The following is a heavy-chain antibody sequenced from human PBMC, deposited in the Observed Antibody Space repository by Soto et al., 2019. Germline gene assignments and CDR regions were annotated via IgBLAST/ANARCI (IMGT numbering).Heavy chain of an antibody. CDR3: ATESGSTYGYFDH. CDR2: ISNSGST. D-gene: IGHD1-26*01. CDR1: GGSVTSDEDY. J-gene: IGHJ4*02. V-gene: IGHV4-30-4*01. Sequence: TLSLTCPVSGGSVTSDEDYWTWIRQSPGKGLEWIGYISNSGSTGYNPSLKTRLSMSVDRSKNQFTLRLTSVTAADKAVYFCATESGSTYGYFDHWGQGTQVTVYS.